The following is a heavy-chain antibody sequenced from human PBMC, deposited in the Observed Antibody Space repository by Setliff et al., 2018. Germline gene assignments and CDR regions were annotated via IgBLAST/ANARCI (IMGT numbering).Heavy chain of an antibody. V-gene: IGHV4-4*07. Sequence: PSETLSLTCSVSGDPIDSYYWSWVRQSAGRGLEWIGRIYGGGATNYNPSLKARLTISVDNSKNQFSLQLTSVTAADTALYSCAGTPARGTTWLSPFDYWGQGIQVTVSS. D-gene: IGHD3-9*01. J-gene: IGHJ4*02. CDR2: IYGGGAT. CDR3: AGTPARGTTWLSPFDY. CDR1: GDPIDSYY.